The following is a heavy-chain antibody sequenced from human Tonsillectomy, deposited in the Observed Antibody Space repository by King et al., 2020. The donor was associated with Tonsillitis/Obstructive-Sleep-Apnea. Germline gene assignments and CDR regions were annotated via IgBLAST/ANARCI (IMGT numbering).Heavy chain of an antibody. CDR3: ARGSDYKGYYYYMDV. CDR1: GGSVSSGSYY. D-gene: IGHD4-11*01. CDR2: IYYSGST. V-gene: IGHV4-61*01. J-gene: IGHJ6*03. Sequence: QLQESGPGLVKPSETLSLTCTVSGGSVSSGSYYWSWIRQPPGKGLEWIGYIYYSGSTNYNPSLKSRVTISVDTSKNQFSLKLSSVTAADTAVYYCARGSDYKGYYYYMDVWGKGTTVTVSS.